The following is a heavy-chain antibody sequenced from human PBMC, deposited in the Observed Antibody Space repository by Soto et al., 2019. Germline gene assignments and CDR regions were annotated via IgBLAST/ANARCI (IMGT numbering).Heavy chain of an antibody. CDR2: INHSGGST. D-gene: IGHD2-21*02. CDR1: GYTFTSYY. J-gene: IGHJ6*02. Sequence: QVQLVQSGAEVKKPGASVKVSCKASGYTFTSYYMHWVRQAPGQGLEWMGIINHSGGSTSYAQKFQGRVTMTRDTSKSTVYMELSSLRSEDTAVYYCARELGVTPHYYYGMDVWGQGTTVTVSS. V-gene: IGHV1-46*01. CDR3: ARELGVTPHYYYGMDV.